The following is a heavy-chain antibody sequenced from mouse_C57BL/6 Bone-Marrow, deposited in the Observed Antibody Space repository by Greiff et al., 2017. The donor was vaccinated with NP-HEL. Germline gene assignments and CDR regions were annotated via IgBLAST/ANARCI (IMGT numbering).Heavy chain of an antibody. V-gene: IGHV1-69*01. CDR3: ARWDYYGSSPRFAY. CDR1: GYTFTSYW. J-gene: IGHJ3*01. CDR2: IDPSDSYT. Sequence: QVQLQQPGAELVMPGASVKLSCKASGYTFTSYWMHWVKQRPGQGLEWIGEIDPSDSYTNYNQKFKGKSTLTVDKSSSTAYMQLSSLTSEDSAVYYCARWDYYGSSPRFAYWGQGTLVTVSA. D-gene: IGHD1-1*01.